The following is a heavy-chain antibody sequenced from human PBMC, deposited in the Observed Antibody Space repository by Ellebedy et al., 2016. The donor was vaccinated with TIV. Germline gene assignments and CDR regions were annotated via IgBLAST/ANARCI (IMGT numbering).Heavy chain of an antibody. CDR2: IYYSGST. CDR1: GGSISSDDYY. D-gene: IGHD1-26*01. V-gene: IGHV4-30-4*01. J-gene: IGHJ4*02. CDR3: ARNPSVGATTFDF. Sequence: LRLXXTVSGGSISSDDYYWSWIRQPPGKGLEWIGYIYYSGSTDYNPSLKSRVTISVDTSKNQFSLKVTSVTAADTAVYYCARNPSVGATTFDFWGQGTLVTVSS.